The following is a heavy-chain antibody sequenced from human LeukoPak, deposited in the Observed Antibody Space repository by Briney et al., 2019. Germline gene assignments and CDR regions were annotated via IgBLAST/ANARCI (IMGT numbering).Heavy chain of an antibody. CDR1: GFIFSMHW. D-gene: IGHD1-26*01. J-gene: IGHJ4*02. V-gene: IGHV3-7*01. CDR2: TKEDGSEK. CDR3: VRDDSRYGGSPGY. Sequence: GGSLRLSCAASGFIFSMHWMSWVRQAPGKGLEWVANTKEDGSEKYYVDSVTGRFTISRDNAKNSLYLQMNSLRAEDTAVYYCVRDDSRYGGSPGYWGQGTLAIV.